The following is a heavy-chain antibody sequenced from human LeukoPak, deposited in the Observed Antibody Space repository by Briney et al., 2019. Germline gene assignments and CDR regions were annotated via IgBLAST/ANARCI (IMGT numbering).Heavy chain of an antibody. CDR1: GFTFSAFW. J-gene: IGHJ4*02. CDR2: IKQDGSVK. Sequence: PGGSLRLSCAASGFTFSAFWMSWVRQTPGKGLEWVASIKQDGSVKHYVDSVKGRFTVSRDNAKNSLYLQTNSLRADDTAVYYCARLWGDVTIFDYWGQGTLVTVSS. V-gene: IGHV3-7*01. D-gene: IGHD3-10*01. CDR3: ARLWGDVTIFDY.